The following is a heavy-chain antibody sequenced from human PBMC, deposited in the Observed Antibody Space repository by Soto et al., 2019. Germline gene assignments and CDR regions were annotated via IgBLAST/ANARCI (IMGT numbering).Heavy chain of an antibody. V-gene: IGHV3-74*01. CDR1: GITFSTYR. J-gene: IGHJ4*02. Sequence: EVQLVESGGGLLQPGGSLRLSCVVSGITFSTYRMHWVRQAPGKGLVWVSHIKSDGTVTHYTDSVRGRFIISRDNAKNTLFLQMNSLRAEDTAVYYCARENYDFWSGYYLDYWGQGTLVTVSS. CDR2: IKSDGTVT. CDR3: ARENYDFWSGYYLDY. D-gene: IGHD3-3*01.